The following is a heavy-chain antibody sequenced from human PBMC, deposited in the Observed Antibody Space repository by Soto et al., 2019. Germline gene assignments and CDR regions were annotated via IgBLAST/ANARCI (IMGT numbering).Heavy chain of an antibody. CDR2: VSARGGDT. V-gene: IGHV3-23*01. CDR3: AKSSSRSNYDGMDF. J-gene: IGHJ6*02. CDR1: GFTFGSYG. Sequence: EVQVLESGGGLVQPGGSLRLSCAASGFTFGSYGMNWVRQAPGKGLEWVAGVSARGGDTSYADSVKGRFTITRDNSKDTLYLKMNSLRGEETAVYYCAKSSSRSNYDGMDFWGQGTTATVFS. D-gene: IGHD2-2*01.